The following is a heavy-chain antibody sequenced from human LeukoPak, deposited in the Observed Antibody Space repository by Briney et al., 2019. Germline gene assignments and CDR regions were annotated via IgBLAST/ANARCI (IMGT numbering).Heavy chain of an antibody. J-gene: IGHJ4*02. D-gene: IGHD1-1*01. CDR2: IDPSDSYT. CDR1: GYSFTSYW. Sequence: RGESMKISCKGSGYSFTSYWISWVRQMPGKGLEWMGRIDPSDSYTNYSPSFQGHVTISADKSISTAYLQWSSLKASDTAMYYCARYTTGDFDYWGQGALVTDPS. CDR3: ARYTTGDFDY. V-gene: IGHV5-10-1*01.